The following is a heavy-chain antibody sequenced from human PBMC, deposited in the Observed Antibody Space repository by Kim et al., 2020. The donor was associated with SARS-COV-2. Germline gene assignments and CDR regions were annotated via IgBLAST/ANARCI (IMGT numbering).Heavy chain of an antibody. V-gene: IGHV1-69*01. Sequence: AQKFQDIVTITADESTSTAYMELSSLRSEDTAVYYCARDGGRYGDYAGDYWGQGTLVTVSS. D-gene: IGHD4-17*01. CDR3: ARDGGRYGDYAGDY. J-gene: IGHJ4*02.